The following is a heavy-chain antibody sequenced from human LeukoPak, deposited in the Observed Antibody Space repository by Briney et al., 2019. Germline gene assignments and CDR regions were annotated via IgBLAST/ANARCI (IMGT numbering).Heavy chain of an antibody. Sequence: SETLSLTCTVSDASINSDNCYWTWMPQPAGKGLVWIGRVYAGGSTNYNPSLKSPVTISIDTSKSQFSLRLNSAAAADTAVYYSARVQDYSIADAFFDYWGQGILVTVSS. V-gene: IGHV4-61*02. J-gene: IGHJ4*02. CDR2: VYAGGST. D-gene: IGHD4-11*01. CDR3: ARVQDYSIADAFFDY. CDR1: DASINSDNCY.